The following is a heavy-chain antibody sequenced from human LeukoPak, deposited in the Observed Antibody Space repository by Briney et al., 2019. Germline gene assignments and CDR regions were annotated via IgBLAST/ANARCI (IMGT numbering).Heavy chain of an antibody. Sequence: SQTLSLTCAISGDSVSSSSVAWNWIRQSPSRGLEWLGRTYYRSKWYNDYAVSVKSRITINPDTSKNQFSLQLNSVTPEDTAVFYCARARYYVDSTGFYGFVFDHWGQGTLVTVSS. D-gene: IGHD3-10*02. CDR1: GDSVSSSSVA. CDR2: TYYRSKWYN. J-gene: IGHJ4*02. CDR3: ARARYYVDSTGFYGFVFDH. V-gene: IGHV6-1*01.